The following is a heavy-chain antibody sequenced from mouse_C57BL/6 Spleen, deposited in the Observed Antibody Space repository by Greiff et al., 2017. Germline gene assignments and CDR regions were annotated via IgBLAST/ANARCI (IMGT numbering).Heavy chain of an antibody. D-gene: IGHD2-2*01. CDR1: GFTFSDYG. CDR3: ARGYDGGDAMDY. V-gene: IGHV5-17*01. Sequence: EVQLVESGGGLVKPGGSLKLSCAASGFTFSDYGMHWVRQAPEKGLEWVAYISSGSSTTYYADTVKGRFTISRDNAKNTLFLQMTSLRSEDTAMYYCARGYDGGDAMDYWGQGTSVTVSS. CDR2: ISSGSSTT. J-gene: IGHJ4*01.